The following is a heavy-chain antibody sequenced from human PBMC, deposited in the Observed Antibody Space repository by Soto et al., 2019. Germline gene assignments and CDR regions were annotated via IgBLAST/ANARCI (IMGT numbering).Heavy chain of an antibody. D-gene: IGHD2-8*01. Sequence: GGSLRLSGAAGGFTFSSYAMSWVRQAPGKGLEWVSAISGSGGSTYYADSVKGRFTISRDDSKNTLYLQMNSLRAADTAVYYCAKVLYDLHPLFDYWAQGTLVTVSS. V-gene: IGHV3-23*01. J-gene: IGHJ4*02. CDR1: GFTFSSYA. CDR3: AKVLYDLHPLFDY. CDR2: ISGSGGST.